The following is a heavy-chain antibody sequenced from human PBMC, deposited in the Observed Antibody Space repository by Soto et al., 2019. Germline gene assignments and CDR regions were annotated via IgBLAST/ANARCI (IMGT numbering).Heavy chain of an antibody. CDR3: AKEKGRTGGPPDFDY. D-gene: IGHD7-27*01. CDR2: ISYDGSNK. Sequence: GGSLRLSCAASGFTFSSYGMHWVRQAPGKGLEWVAVISYDGSNKYYADSVKGRFTISRDNSKNTLYLQMNSLRAEDTAVYYCAKEKGRTGGPPDFDYWGQGTLVTVSS. V-gene: IGHV3-30*18. J-gene: IGHJ4*02. CDR1: GFTFSSYG.